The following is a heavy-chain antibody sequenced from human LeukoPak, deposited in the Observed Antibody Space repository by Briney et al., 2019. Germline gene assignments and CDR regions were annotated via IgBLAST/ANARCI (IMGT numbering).Heavy chain of an antibody. CDR1: GVTFSNYA. V-gene: IGHV3-23*01. Sequence: GGSLRLSCAVSGVTFSNYALNWVRQAPGKGLEWVSAIGGSGANTYYADSAKGRFTISGDTSRNTLYLQMNSLRAEDTAVYYCAKDRRRGYGSSWDFDYWGQGTLVTVSS. CDR3: AKDRRRGYGSSWDFDY. J-gene: IGHJ4*02. CDR2: IGGSGANT. D-gene: IGHD6-13*01.